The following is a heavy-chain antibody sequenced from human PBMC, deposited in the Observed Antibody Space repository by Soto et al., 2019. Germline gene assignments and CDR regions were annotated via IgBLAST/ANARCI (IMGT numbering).Heavy chain of an antibody. CDR1: GFTFSSYG. J-gene: IGHJ1*01. CDR2: IWYDGSNK. V-gene: IGHV3-33*01. D-gene: IGHD6-19*01. Sequence: QVQLVESGGGVVQPGRSLRLSCAASGFTFSSYGMHWVRQAPGKGLEWVAVIWYDGSNKYYADSVKGRFTISRDNSKNTLYLQVNSLRAEDTAVYYCARDGGIGRWLGYFHHWGQGTLVTVSS. CDR3: ARDGGIGRWLGYFHH.